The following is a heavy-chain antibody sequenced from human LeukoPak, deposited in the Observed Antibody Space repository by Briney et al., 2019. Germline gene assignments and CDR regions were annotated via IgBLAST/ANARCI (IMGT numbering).Heavy chain of an antibody. J-gene: IGHJ3*02. CDR2: IYASGST. CDR1: GGSISSYY. D-gene: IGHD4-23*01. CDR3: ARVSVVTEAFDI. V-gene: IGHV4-4*07. Sequence: SETLSLTCTVSGGSISSYYWSWIRQPAGKGLEWIGRIYASGSTNYNPSLKSRVTMSVDTSKNQFSLKLSSVTAADTALYYCARVSVVTEAFDIWGQGTMVTVSS.